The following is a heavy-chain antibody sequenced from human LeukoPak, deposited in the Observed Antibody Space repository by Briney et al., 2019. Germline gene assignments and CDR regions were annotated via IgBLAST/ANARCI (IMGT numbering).Heavy chain of an antibody. Sequence: ASVKVSCKASEYTFTGYYMHWVRQAPGQGLEWMGWINPNSGGTNYAQKFQGRVTMTRDTSISTANMELSRLRFDDTAVYYCARDPGSGYSFLYYFDYWGQGTLVTVSS. CDR2: INPNSGGT. CDR1: EYTFTGYY. J-gene: IGHJ4*02. CDR3: ARDPGSGYSFLYYFDY. V-gene: IGHV1-2*02. D-gene: IGHD5-18*01.